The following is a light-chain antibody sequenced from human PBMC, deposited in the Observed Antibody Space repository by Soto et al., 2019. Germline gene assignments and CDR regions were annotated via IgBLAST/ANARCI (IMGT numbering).Light chain of an antibody. J-gene: IGLJ2*01. V-gene: IGLV1-40*01. CDR1: SSNIGAGYD. CDR3: QSYDSSLSGSVV. Sequence: QSVLTQPPSVSGAPGQRVTISCTGSSSNIGAGYDVHWYQHVPGTAPKLLIYGNNNRPSGVPDRFSGSKSGTSASLAITGLQAEDEADYYCQSYDSSLSGSVVFGGGTKVTVL. CDR2: GNN.